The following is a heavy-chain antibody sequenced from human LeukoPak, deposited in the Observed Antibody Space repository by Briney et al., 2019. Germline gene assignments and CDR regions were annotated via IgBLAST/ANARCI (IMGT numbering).Heavy chain of an antibody. J-gene: IGHJ4*02. V-gene: IGHV1-2*02. D-gene: IGHD3-16*01. CDR1: GYTFTVYS. CDR3: ARVGNYGYGYVY. Sequence: GASVTVSCKASGYTFTVYSIHWVRQAPGQGLEWMGWINPNSGATNYAQEFQGRVTMTRDTSLVTTYMELSRLTSDDTAVYYCARVGNYGYGYVYWGQGTLVTVSS. CDR2: INPNSGAT.